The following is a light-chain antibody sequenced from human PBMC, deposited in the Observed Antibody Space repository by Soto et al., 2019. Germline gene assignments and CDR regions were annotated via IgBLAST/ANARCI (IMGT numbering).Light chain of an antibody. CDR1: QGISSY. CDR3: QQLNCYPRT. J-gene: IGKJ4*01. V-gene: IGKV1-9*01. CDR2: AAS. Sequence: DIQLTQSPSFLSASVGDRVTITCRASQGISSYLSWYQQKPGKAPKILIYAASTLQTGVPSRFSGSGSGTDFTLTISIQQPEDFTTYCQQQLNCYPRTFGGGTKVDIK.